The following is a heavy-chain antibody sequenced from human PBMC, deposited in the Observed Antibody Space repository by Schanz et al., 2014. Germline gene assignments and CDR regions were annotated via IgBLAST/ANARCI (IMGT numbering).Heavy chain of an antibody. D-gene: IGHD3-10*02. Sequence: QVQLQESGPRLVKPSQTLSLTCTVSGGSISSGAYSWSWIRQPPGKRPEWIGYIHHSGDSYNNPSLKSRVTISVETSKHQFSLRLSSVTAADTAVYYCARDKVTTLGYYGMDVWGQGTTVTVSS. CDR2: IHHSGDS. J-gene: IGHJ6*02. CDR1: GGSISSGAYS. V-gene: IGHV4-30-4*07. CDR3: ARDKVTTLGYYGMDV.